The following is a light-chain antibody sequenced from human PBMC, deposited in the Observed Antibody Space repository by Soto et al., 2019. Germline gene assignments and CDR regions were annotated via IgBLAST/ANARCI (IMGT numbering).Light chain of an antibody. V-gene: IGKV1-39*01. CDR2: AAS. CDR3: QQRYTIPFT. Sequence: DIQMTQSPSSLSASVGDRVTITCRASQSIATYLNWYQHKLGKAPKLLIYAASSLQTGVPSRFSGSGSGTDFTLTISSLQPEDFATYFCQQRYTIPFTFGQGTRLEIK. CDR1: QSIATY. J-gene: IGKJ5*01.